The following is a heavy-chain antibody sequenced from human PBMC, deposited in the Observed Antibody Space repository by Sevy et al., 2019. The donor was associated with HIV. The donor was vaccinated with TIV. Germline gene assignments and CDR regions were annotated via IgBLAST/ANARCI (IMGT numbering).Heavy chain of an antibody. V-gene: IGHV3-48*01. J-gene: IGHJ4*02. CDR3: ARAYSGGWPQGAWTDY. CDR1: GFTFRTYS. Sequence: GGSLRLSCAASGFTFRTYSMNWVRQAPGKGLEWLSYIGRSSRTIYYADSVEGRFTISRDNAKNSLYLQINSLRAEDTAVYYCARAYSGGWPQGAWTDYWGQGTLVTVSS. CDR2: IGRSSRTI. D-gene: IGHD6-19*01.